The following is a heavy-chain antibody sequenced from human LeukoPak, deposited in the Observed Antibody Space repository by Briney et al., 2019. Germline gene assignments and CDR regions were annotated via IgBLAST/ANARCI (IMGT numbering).Heavy chain of an antibody. V-gene: IGHV3-48*03. J-gene: IGHJ4*02. CDR3: AALWFGEGVY. CDR2: IRHDSQFI. CDR1: GFTFSSYE. Sequence: GGSLRLSCAASGFTFSSYEMNWVRQAAGKSLEWIAYIRHDSQFIDYADSVKGRFTISRDNARNLLYLHMNSLRAEDTAVYYCAALWFGEGVYWGQGAQVTVSS. D-gene: IGHD3-10*01.